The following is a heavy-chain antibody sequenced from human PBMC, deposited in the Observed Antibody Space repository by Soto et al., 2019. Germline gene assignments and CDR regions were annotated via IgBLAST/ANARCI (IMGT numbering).Heavy chain of an antibody. D-gene: IGHD3-22*01. J-gene: IGHJ4*02. Sequence: QAQLQESGPGLVKPSETLSLTCAVSGYSISSGYYWGWIRQPPGKGLEWIGSLYHSGSTYYNPSLKSRVTISADTSKNQFSLKLSSVTAADTAVYYCASTGLMIVVDYTDYWGQGTLVTVSS. CDR2: LYHSGST. CDR3: ASTGLMIVVDYTDY. V-gene: IGHV4-38-2*01. CDR1: GYSISSGYY.